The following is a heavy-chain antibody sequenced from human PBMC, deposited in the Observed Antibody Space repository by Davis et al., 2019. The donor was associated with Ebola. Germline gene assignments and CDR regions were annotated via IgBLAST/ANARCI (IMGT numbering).Heavy chain of an antibody. Sequence: ASVKVSCKASGYTFTSYGISWVRQAPGQGLEWMGWISAYNGNTNYAQKLQGRVTMTTDTSTSTAYMELRSLRSDDTAVYYCARDSVPCSGGSCFGWFDPWGQGTLVTVSS. V-gene: IGHV1-18*01. CDR1: GYTFTSYG. J-gene: IGHJ5*02. CDR3: ARDSVPCSGGSCFGWFDP. D-gene: IGHD2-15*01. CDR2: ISAYNGNT.